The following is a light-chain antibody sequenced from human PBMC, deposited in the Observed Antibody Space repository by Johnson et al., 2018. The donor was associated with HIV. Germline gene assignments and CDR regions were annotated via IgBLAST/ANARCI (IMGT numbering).Light chain of an antibody. V-gene: IGLV1-51*01. CDR3: VGWDSSLSGYV. CDR1: NTNIGNDF. J-gene: IGLJ1*01. Sequence: SVLTQPPSVSAAPGQKVTVSCSGSNTNIGNDFVSWYQQLPGKAPRLLIYDNNKRPSGIPDRFSGSKSGTSATLGITGLQTGDEADYYCVGWDSSLSGYVFGTGTTVTVL. CDR2: DNN.